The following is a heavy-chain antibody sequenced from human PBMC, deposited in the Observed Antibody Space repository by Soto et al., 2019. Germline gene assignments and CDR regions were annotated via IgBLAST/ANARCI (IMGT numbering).Heavy chain of an antibody. D-gene: IGHD3-3*01. V-gene: IGHV4-31*03. Sequence: QVQLQESGPGLVKPSQTLSLTCTVSGGSISSVGYYWSWIRQHPGKGLEWIGYIYYSGSTYYNPSLKRRVTISVDTSKNQFSLKLSSVTAADTAVYYCASDYDFWSGYYSAWGQGTLVTVSS. CDR2: IYYSGST. CDR3: ASDYDFWSGYYSA. CDR1: GGSISSVGYY. J-gene: IGHJ5*02.